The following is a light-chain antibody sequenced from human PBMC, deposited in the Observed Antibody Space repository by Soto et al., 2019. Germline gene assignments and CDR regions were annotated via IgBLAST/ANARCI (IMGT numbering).Light chain of an antibody. CDR1: SSNIGSNP. V-gene: IGLV1-44*01. CDR2: GSN. Sequence: QSVLAQPPSASGTPGQRVAISCSGTSSNIGSNPVNWFQQLPGTAPKLLIYGSNQRPSGVPDRFSGSKSGTSASLAISGLQSVDEADYYCAAWDDNLFGPVFGGGTKLTVL. CDR3: AAWDDNLFGPV. J-gene: IGLJ2*01.